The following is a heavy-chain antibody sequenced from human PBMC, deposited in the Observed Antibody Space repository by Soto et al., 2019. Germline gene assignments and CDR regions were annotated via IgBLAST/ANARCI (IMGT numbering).Heavy chain of an antibody. CDR3: ASDALSRDSI. J-gene: IGHJ4*02. D-gene: IGHD3-22*01. Sequence: QVQLQESGPGLVKPSQTLSLTCTVSGGSISSGGYYWSWIRQHPGKGLEGIGYISYSGSTYYNPSLESRVTISVDTSKNQFSLKLSSVTAADTAVSYCASDALSRDSIWGQGTLVTVSS. CDR2: ISYSGST. CDR1: GGSISSGGYY. V-gene: IGHV4-31*03.